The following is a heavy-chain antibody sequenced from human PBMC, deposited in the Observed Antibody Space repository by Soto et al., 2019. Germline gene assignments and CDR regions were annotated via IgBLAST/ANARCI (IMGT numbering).Heavy chain of an antibody. CDR1: GFSVSRNY. V-gene: IGHV3-53*01. J-gene: IGHJ4*02. Sequence: EVQLVESGGGLIQPGDSLRLSCAVSGFSVSRNYMGWVRQAPVKGLEWVSSIVTGGDTFYADSVKGRFTFSRDTSKNTLYLQMNSLAVDDTALYYCARGALGSGFEDWGQGTLVTVSP. CDR2: IVTGGDT. D-gene: IGHD6-19*01. CDR3: ARGALGSGFED.